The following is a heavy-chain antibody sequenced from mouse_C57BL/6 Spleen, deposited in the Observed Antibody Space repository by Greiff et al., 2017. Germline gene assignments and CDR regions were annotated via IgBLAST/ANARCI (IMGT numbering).Heavy chain of an antibody. D-gene: IGHD2-3*01. CDR1: GYSFTGYY. CDR3: ARSIYDGYFSFAY. V-gene: IGHV1-42*01. CDR2: INPSTGGT. J-gene: IGHJ3*01. Sequence: VQLQQSGPELVKPGASVKISCKASGYSFTGYYMNWVKQSPEKSLEWIGEINPSTGGTTYNQKFKAKATLTVDKSSSTAYMQLKSLTSEDSAVYDCARSIYDGYFSFAYWGQGTLVTVSA.